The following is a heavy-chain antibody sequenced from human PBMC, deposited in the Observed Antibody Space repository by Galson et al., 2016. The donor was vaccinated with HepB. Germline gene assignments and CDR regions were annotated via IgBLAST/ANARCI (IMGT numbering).Heavy chain of an antibody. CDR1: RYTFTAYY. D-gene: IGHD6-6*01. J-gene: IGHJ4*02. Sequence: SCKASRYTFTAYYVHWVRQAPGQGLEWMGWINPNSGGTNYAQKFQGWVTMTRDTSISTAYMELTRLKSDDTAVYYCARSLAAHSKFDYWGQGTLVTVSS. CDR3: ARSLAAHSKFDY. V-gene: IGHV1-2*04. CDR2: INPNSGGT.